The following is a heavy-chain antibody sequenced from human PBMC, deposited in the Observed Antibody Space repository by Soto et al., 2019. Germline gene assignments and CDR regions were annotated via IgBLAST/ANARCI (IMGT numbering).Heavy chain of an antibody. CDR1: GGSISSSNW. V-gene: IGHV4-4*02. D-gene: IGHD3-3*01. J-gene: IGHJ5*02. Sequence: QVQLQESGPGLVKPSGTLSLTCAVSGGSISSSNWWSWVRQPPGKGLEWIGEIYHSGSTNYNPFLKRRVTMSVDKSKNQFSRKLSSVTATDTAVYYCARCSRYDFWSGYLGFDPWGQGTLVTVSS. CDR3: ARCSRYDFWSGYLGFDP. CDR2: IYHSGST.